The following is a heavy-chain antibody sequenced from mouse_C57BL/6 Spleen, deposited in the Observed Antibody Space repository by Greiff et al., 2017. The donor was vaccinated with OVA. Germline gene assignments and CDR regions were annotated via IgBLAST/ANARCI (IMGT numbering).Heavy chain of an antibody. J-gene: IGHJ4*01. V-gene: IGHV1-85*01. CDR2: IYPRDGST. CDR1: GYTFTSYD. Sequence: QVQLQQSGPELVKPGASVKLSCKASGYTFTSYDINWVKQRPGQGLEWIGWIYPRDGSTKYNEKFKGKATLTVDTSSSTAYMELRSLTSEDSAVYVCAKSATVIAHYAMDYWGKGTSVTVSS. D-gene: IGHD1-1*01. CDR3: AKSATVIAHYAMDY.